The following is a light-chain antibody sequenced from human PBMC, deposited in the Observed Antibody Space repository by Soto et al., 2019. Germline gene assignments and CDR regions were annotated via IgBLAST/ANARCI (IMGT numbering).Light chain of an antibody. Sequence: DIQMTQSPSTLSASVGDRVTITCRASQSISTWLVWYQQKPGQAPKVLIYDASSLQSGVPSRFRGHGSGTDFTLTIIILQPDDSAIYYCQQYKTYTTFGHGTKLDIK. CDR3: QQYKTYTT. V-gene: IGKV1-5*01. J-gene: IGKJ2*01. CDR2: DAS. CDR1: QSISTW.